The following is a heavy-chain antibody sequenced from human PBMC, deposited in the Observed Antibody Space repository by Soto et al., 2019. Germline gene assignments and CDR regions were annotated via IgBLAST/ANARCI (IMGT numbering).Heavy chain of an antibody. CDR2: IIPNFDTP. CDR3: AVAMVREILIFESSGMHV. J-gene: IGHJ6*02. CDR1: GGSFNNYA. Sequence: QVHLVQSGAEVKKPGSSVKVSCKTSGGSFNNYAVSWVRQAPGQGLEWTGGIIPNFDTPNYAQKFQDRVTIIAAESTSTVYMELRSLRSNDTAVYYCAVAMVREILIFESSGMHVWGQGTTVIVSS. V-gene: IGHV1-69*01. D-gene: IGHD3-10*01.